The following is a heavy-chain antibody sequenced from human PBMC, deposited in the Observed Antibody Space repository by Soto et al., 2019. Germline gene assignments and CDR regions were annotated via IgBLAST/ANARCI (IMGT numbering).Heavy chain of an antibody. D-gene: IGHD3-10*01. V-gene: IGHV3-23*01. J-gene: IGHJ4*02. CDR3: AKGRGGSGSLTPRVDF. CDR1: GFTFNNYA. Sequence: EVQLLESGGGLVQPGGSLRLSCAASGFTFNNYAMTWVRQAPGKGLEWVSAISGGGDTTSYADSVKGRFIVSRDGSKHTLYLQMSSLRAEDTALYYCAKGRGGSGSLTPRVDFWGQGTLVTVSS. CDR2: ISGGGDTT.